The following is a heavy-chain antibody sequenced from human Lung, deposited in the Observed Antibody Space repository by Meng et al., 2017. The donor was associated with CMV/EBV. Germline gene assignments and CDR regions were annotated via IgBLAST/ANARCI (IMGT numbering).Heavy chain of an antibody. V-gene: IGHV1-18*01. D-gene: IGHD3-9*01. CDR1: GYTFTSYG. Sequence: ASVKVSCKASGYTFTSYGISWVRQAPGQGLEWMGWINTYNGNTNYAQKFQGRVTMTTDTSTSTAYMELRSLRSDDRAVYYCARSITIFQIDYWGQGTLVTVSS. J-gene: IGHJ4*02. CDR2: INTYNGNT. CDR3: ARSITIFQIDY.